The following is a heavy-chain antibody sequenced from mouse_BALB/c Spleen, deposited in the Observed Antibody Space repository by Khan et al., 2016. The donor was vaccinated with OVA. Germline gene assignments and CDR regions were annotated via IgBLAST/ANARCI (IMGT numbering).Heavy chain of an antibody. J-gene: IGHJ4*01. Sequence: VQLKQSGAELMKAGASVKLSCTVSGFNFKDTYMHWVKQRPEQGLEWIGRIYPANGKTKYDPKFKGKATITAVTSSNTAYMQLSSLTSEDTAVYYCAYSLLLAAMDYWGQGTSVTVSS. D-gene: IGHD1-2*01. V-gene: IGHV14-3*02. CDR2: IYPANGKT. CDR3: AYSLLLAAMDY. CDR1: GFNFKDTY.